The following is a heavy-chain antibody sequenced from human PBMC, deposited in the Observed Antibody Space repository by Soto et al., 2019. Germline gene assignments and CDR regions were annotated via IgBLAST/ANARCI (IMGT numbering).Heavy chain of an antibody. D-gene: IGHD3-16*01. V-gene: IGHV1-69*06. Sequence: GASVKVSCKASGYTFTSYGISWVRQAPGQGLEWMGGIIPIFGTANYAQKFQGRVTITADKSTSTAYMELSSLRSEDTAVYYCARVAYVAPPRDYYYGMDVWGQGTTVTVS. CDR2: IIPIFGTA. CDR1: GYTFTSYG. J-gene: IGHJ6*02. CDR3: ARVAYVAPPRDYYYGMDV.